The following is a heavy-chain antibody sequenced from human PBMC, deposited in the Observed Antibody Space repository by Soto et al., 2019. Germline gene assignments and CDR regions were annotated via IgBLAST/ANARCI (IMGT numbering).Heavy chain of an antibody. CDR3: AKDLYSNYGDAFDI. V-gene: IGHV3-9*01. Sequence: PWGSLRLSCASSGFTFDDYAMHWVRQAPGKGLEWVSGISWNSDNIVYADSVKGRFTISRDNAKNSLYLQMNSLRAEDTALYYCAKDLYSNYGDAFDIWGQGTMVTVSS. CDR2: ISWNSDNI. D-gene: IGHD4-4*01. J-gene: IGHJ3*02. CDR1: GFTFDDYA.